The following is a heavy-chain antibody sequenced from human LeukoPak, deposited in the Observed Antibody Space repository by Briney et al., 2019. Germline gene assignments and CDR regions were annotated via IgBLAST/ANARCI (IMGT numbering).Heavy chain of an antibody. CDR3: AKCGSTCYSDFGY. Sequence: PGGSLRLSCAASGFTFSSYAMTWVRQGPGKGLEWVSVISIDGTTYYADSVKGRFSISRDNSENTLYLQMNTLSAEDTAIYYCAKCGSTCYSDFGYWGQGTLVTVSS. V-gene: IGHV3-23*01. J-gene: IGHJ4*02. CDR1: GFTFSSYA. D-gene: IGHD2-15*01. CDR2: ISIDGTT.